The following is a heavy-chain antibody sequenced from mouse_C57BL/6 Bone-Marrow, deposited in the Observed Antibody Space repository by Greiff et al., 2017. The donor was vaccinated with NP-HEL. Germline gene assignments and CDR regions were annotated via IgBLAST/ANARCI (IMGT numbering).Heavy chain of an antibody. V-gene: IGHV1-69*01. CDR3: ARSSLHYYGSSSYAMDY. Sequence: QVQLQQPGAELVMPGASVKLSCKASGYTFTSYWMHWVKQRPGQGLEWIGEIDPSDSYTNYNQKFKGKSTLTVDKSSSTAYMQLSSLTSEDSAVYYCARSSLHYYGSSSYAMDYWGRGTSVTVSS. J-gene: IGHJ4*01. CDR2: IDPSDSYT. CDR1: GYTFTSYW. D-gene: IGHD1-1*01.